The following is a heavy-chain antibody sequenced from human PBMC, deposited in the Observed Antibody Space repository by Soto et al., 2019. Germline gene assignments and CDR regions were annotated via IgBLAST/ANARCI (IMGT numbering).Heavy chain of an antibody. V-gene: IGHV3-11*05. CDR3: AAPIAVGGGLDY. CDR2: ISSSGRYT. D-gene: IGHD6-19*01. Sequence: QVQLVESGGGLVKPGGSLRLSCAASGFIFNDYYITWVRQAPGKGLEWLSYISSSGRYTNYADSVKGRFTISRDNAEKSAYLQMDSLRVEDTAIYYCAAPIAVGGGLDYWGQRTLVTVPS. J-gene: IGHJ4*02. CDR1: GFIFNDYY.